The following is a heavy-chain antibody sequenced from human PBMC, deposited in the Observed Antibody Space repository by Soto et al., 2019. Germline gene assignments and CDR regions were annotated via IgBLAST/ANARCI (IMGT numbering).Heavy chain of an antibody. Sequence: GASVKVSCKASGYSFTSYGISWVRQAPGQGLEWMGWISAYNGNKKYAQKLQGRVTMTTDTSTSTAYMELRSLRSDDTAVYYCARHLAQQLTDYCCPGTLVTVSS. CDR1: GYSFTSYG. J-gene: IGHJ4*02. D-gene: IGHD6-13*01. CDR2: ISAYNGNK. CDR3: ARHLAQQLTDY. V-gene: IGHV1-18*01.